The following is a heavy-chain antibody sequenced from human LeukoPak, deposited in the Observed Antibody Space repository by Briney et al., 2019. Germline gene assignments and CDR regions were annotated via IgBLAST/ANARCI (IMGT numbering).Heavy chain of an antibody. CDR2: ISYIGST. J-gene: IGHJ3*02. CDR1: GGSLSNFY. D-gene: IGHD4-17*01. V-gene: IGHV4-59*01. Sequence: PSETLSLTCSVAGGSLSNFYWSWIRQPPGKGLEWIGYISYIGSTNYNPSLKSRVTISIDTSKNQFSLKLSSVTAADTAVYYCARDLVTVTKGFDIWGQGTMVSVSS. CDR3: ARDLVTVTKGFDI.